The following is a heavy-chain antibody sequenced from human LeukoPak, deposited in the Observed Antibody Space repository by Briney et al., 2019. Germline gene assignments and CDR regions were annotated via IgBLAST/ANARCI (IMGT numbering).Heavy chain of an antibody. Sequence: ASVKVSCKASGYTFTMYGISWVRQAPWQGLEWMAWISGYNGDANHAQNLQGRVTMTKDTSSNTAYMELRSLRSDDTAVYYCVRDAKSRGGDEGYFDYWGPGALVTVSS. CDR2: ISGYNGDA. D-gene: IGHD2-21*01. CDR3: VRDAKSRGGDEGYFDY. J-gene: IGHJ4*02. V-gene: IGHV1-18*01. CDR1: GYTFTMYG.